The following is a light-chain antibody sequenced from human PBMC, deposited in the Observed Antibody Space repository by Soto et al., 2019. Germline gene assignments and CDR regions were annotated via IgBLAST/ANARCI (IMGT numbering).Light chain of an antibody. CDR1: QSVSSTY. V-gene: IGKV3-20*01. CDR2: GAS. J-gene: IGKJ4*01. CDR3: QQYGSSLPLT. Sequence: IVLTQSPGTLSLSPGERATLSCRASQSVSSTYLSLYQQKPGQAPRLIIYGASSRATGIPDRFSGSGSGTDFTLGISRLEPEDFAVYYCQQYGSSLPLTFGGGTKVDIK.